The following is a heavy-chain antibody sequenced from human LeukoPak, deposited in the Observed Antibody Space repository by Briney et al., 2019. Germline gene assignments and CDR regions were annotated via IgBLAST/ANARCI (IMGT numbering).Heavy chain of an antibody. CDR2: ISSTGSAI. D-gene: IGHD6-6*01. V-gene: IGHV3-48*01. Sequence: GGSLRLSCAASGFTFSSYSMNWVRQAPGKGLQWVSHISSTGSAIYYADSVKGRFTISRDNAKNSLYLQMNSLRAEDTAVYYCARERYSSSYFGFWGQGTLVTVSS. CDR1: GFTFSSYS. CDR3: ARERYSSSYFGF. J-gene: IGHJ4*02.